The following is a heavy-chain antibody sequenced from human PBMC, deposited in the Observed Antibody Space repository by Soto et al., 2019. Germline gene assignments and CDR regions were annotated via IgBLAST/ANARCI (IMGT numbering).Heavy chain of an antibody. V-gene: IGHV3-21*01. CDR2: ISSSSSYI. CDR1: GFTFISYS. D-gene: IGHD5-18*01. CDR3: ARDPGVDTAIN. Sequence: PWGSLRLSCAASGFTFISYSINFFRQAPGKGLEWVSSISSSSSYIYYADSVKGRFTISRDNAKNSLYLQMNSLRAEDTAVYYCARDPGVDTAINWGQGTLVTVSS. J-gene: IGHJ4*02.